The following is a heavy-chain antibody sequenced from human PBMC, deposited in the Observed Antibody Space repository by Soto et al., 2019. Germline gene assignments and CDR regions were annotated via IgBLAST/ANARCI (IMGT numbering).Heavy chain of an antibody. CDR2: INHSGST. CDR1: GGSFSGYY. Sequence: TSETLSLTCAVYGGSFSGYYWSWIRQPPGKGLEWIGEINHSGSTNYNPSLKSRVTISVDTSKNQFSLKLSSVTAADTAVYYCASLPFYSSSSGYYYYGMDVWGQGTTVTV. D-gene: IGHD6-6*01. J-gene: IGHJ6*02. CDR3: ASLPFYSSSSGYYYYGMDV. V-gene: IGHV4-34*01.